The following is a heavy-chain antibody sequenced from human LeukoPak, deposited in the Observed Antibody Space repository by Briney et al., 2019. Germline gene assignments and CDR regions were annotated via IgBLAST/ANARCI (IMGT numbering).Heavy chain of an antibody. CDR1: GFTFSSYA. Sequence: GGSLRLSCAASGFTFSSYAMSWVRQAPGKGLEWVSVISGSGSGTYYADSVKGRFTISRDNAKNSLYLQMNSLRAEDTALYYCAKDMYSSWYTDFVDYWGQGTLVTVSS. V-gene: IGHV3-23*01. J-gene: IGHJ4*02. D-gene: IGHD6-13*01. CDR3: AKDMYSSWYTDFVDY. CDR2: ISGSGSGT.